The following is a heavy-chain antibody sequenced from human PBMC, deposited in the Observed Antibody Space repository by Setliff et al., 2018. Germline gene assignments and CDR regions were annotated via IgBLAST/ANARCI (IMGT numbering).Heavy chain of an antibody. J-gene: IGHJ4*02. Sequence: KTSETLSLTCNVSGASISAYYWSWFRQPPGKGLEWVGGMNARGLTEYSPPLKSRVAMSLDTSKNTASLKLTSVTAGDTAAYFCAREDYDSSGYYMDYWGQGTLVTV. CDR1: GASISAYY. V-gene: IGHV4-4*07. CDR3: AREDYDSSGYYMDY. D-gene: IGHD3-22*01. CDR2: MNARGLT.